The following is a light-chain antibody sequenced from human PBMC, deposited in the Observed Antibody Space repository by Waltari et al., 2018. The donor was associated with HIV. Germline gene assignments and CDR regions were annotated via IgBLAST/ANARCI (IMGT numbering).Light chain of an antibody. CDR3: SSFAGTHKL. J-gene: IGLJ2*01. V-gene: IGLV2-8*01. Sequence: NYVSWYQQHSDRPPKLIIFEVTKWPSGVPDRFSGSKSGNTASLFVSGLQPEDEATYFCSSFAGTHKLFGGGTKLTVL. CDR2: EVT. CDR1: NY.